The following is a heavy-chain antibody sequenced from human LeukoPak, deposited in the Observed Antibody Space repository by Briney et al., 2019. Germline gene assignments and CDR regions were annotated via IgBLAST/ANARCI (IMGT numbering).Heavy chain of an antibody. D-gene: IGHD1-26*01. J-gene: IGHJ4*02. Sequence: PGESLKISCKASGYTFTAYYMHWVRQAPGQGLEWMGWINPNSGNTNYAQKFQGRVTMTRDTSIRTAYMELSRLRSDDTAVYYCARPNSVGPTVYFDYWGQGTLVTVSS. V-gene: IGHV1-2*02. CDR1: GYTFTAYY. CDR3: ARPNSVGPTVYFDY. CDR2: INPNSGNT.